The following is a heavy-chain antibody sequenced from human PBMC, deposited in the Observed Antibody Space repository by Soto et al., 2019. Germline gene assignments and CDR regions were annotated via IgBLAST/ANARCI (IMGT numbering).Heavy chain of an antibody. Sequence: ASVEVLCRASGYSYTSLDIKWVRQTAGQGLEWMGWMQPSTGRTGYAQKFERRVTMTRDTSIKTAYMELTTLTSDDTACYYCARGVSAGVDYCRKRPLVTVSS. CDR1: GYSYTSLD. CDR2: MQPSTGRT. J-gene: IGHJ4*02. V-gene: IGHV1-8*01. D-gene: IGHD1-26*01. CDR3: ARGVSAGVDY.